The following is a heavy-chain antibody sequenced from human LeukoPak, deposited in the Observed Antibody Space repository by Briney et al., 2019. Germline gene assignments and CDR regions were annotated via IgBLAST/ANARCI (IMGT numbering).Heavy chain of an antibody. CDR2: IKQDGSEK. V-gene: IGHV3-7*01. Sequence: PGGSLRLSCAVSGFTFSTYWMSWVRQAPGKGLEWVANIKQDGSEKYYVDSVKGRFTISRDNAKNSLYLQMNSLRVEDTAVYYCARDLDYRIAAAGKEDLVDYWGQGTLVTVSS. CDR3: ARDLDYRIAAAGKEDLVDY. CDR1: GFTFSTYW. J-gene: IGHJ4*02. D-gene: IGHD6-13*01.